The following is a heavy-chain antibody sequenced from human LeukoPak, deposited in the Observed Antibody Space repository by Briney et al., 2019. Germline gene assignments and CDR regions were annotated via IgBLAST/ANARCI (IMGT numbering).Heavy chain of an antibody. J-gene: IGHJ4*02. CDR2: IYTSGST. Sequence: NPSETLSLTCIVSGVSIRSYYWSWIRQPAGKGLEWIGRIYTSGSTNYNPSLKSRVTISVDTSKNQFSLKLSSVTAADTAVYYCASTMVRGVIIAEALDYWGQGTLVTVSS. CDR3: ASTMVRGVIIAEALDY. V-gene: IGHV4-4*07. CDR1: GVSIRSYY. D-gene: IGHD3-10*01.